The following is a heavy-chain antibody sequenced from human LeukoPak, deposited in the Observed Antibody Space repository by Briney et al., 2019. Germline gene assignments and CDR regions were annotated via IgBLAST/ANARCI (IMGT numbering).Heavy chain of an antibody. Sequence: PSETLSLTCSVSGFSISADFYWGWIRQSPGQGLEWIGSVLHSGSSHYNPSLKSRVTISVDTSKNQFSLKLSSVTAADTAVYYCARDVVVAASNWFDPWGQGTLVTVSS. D-gene: IGHD2-15*01. CDR2: VLHSGSS. J-gene: IGHJ5*02. CDR3: ARDVVVAASNWFDP. V-gene: IGHV4-38-2*02. CDR1: GFSISADFY.